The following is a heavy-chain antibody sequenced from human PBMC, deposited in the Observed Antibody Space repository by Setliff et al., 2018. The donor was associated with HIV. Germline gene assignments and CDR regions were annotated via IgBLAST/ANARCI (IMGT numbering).Heavy chain of an antibody. CDR3: VSRQLGGVDF. CDR2: INPNTGDT. D-gene: IGHD2-8*02. Sequence: ASVKVSCKASGYTFINYAMNWVRQAPGQGLEWMGWINPNTGDTGFAQRFQDRFIMTSDTATNTAFLELKSLTSDDTAVYYCVSRQLGGVDFWGQGTLVTVSS. V-gene: IGHV1-8*02. CDR1: GYTFINYA. J-gene: IGHJ4*02.